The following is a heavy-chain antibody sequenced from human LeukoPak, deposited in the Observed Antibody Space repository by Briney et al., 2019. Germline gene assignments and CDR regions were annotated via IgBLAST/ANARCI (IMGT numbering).Heavy chain of an antibody. CDR2: ISAYNGNT. Sequence: GASVKVSCKASGYTFSSYGISWLRQAPGQGLEWMGWISAYNGNTNYAQKFRGRVTMTTDTSTSTLYMEVRSLRSDDTAVYYCARDHGHKSVDYWGQGTLVTVSS. J-gene: IGHJ4*02. V-gene: IGHV1-18*01. D-gene: IGHD2-21*01. CDR1: GYTFSSYG. CDR3: ARDHGHKSVDY.